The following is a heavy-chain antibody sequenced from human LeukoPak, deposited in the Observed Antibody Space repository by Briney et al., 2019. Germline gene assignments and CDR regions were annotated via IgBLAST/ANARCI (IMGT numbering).Heavy chain of an antibody. CDR1: GGSISSYY. CDR2: MYYNGST. CDR3: ARPVPSRLGWFDP. Sequence: SETLSLTCTVSGGSISSYYWSWIRQPPGKGLEWIGYMYYNGSTNYNPSLKSRVTISVDMSKNQVSLKLSSVTAADTAVYYCARPVPSRLGWFDPWGQGTLVTVSS. V-gene: IGHV4-59*08. J-gene: IGHJ5*02. D-gene: IGHD1-1*01.